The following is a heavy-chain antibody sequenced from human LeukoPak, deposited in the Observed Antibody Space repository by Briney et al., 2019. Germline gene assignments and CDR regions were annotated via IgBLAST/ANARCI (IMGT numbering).Heavy chain of an antibody. Sequence: GGSLRLSCAASGFTFSSYGMSWVRQAPGKGLEWVSAITGNGANTFYADSVKGRFTISRDNAKNSLYLQMNSLRAEDTAVYYCARDRAYYDILTGYYLDYWGQGTLVTVSS. V-gene: IGHV3-21*01. CDR1: GFTFSSYG. J-gene: IGHJ4*02. CDR2: ITGNGANT. CDR3: ARDRAYYDILTGYYLDY. D-gene: IGHD3-9*01.